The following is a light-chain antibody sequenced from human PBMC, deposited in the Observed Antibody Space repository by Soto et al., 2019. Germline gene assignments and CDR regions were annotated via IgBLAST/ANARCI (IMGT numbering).Light chain of an antibody. V-gene: IGLV8-61*01. J-gene: IGLJ2*01. CDR3: VLYVAGGLVL. CDR1: SGSVSTSYY. Sequence: QTVVTQEPSFSVSPGGTVTLPCGLSSGSVSTSYYPSWYQQTPGQAPRTLIYNTNARSSGVPDRFSGSILGNKAALTITGAQADDESDYYCVLYVAGGLVLFGGGTKLTVL. CDR2: NTN.